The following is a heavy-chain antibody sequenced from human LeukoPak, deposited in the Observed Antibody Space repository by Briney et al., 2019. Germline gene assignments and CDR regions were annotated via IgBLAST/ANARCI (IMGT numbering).Heavy chain of an antibody. Sequence: TGGSLRLSCAASGFTFSNYGMHWVRQAPGKGLGWVAVIWFDGTNKYYADSVRGRFTISRDNSKNTLYLQMSSLRAEDTAVYYCARDRGVAAHLDYWGQGTLVTVSS. CDR1: GFTFSNYG. D-gene: IGHD5-12*01. V-gene: IGHV3-33*01. J-gene: IGHJ4*02. CDR3: ARDRGVAAHLDY. CDR2: IWFDGTNK.